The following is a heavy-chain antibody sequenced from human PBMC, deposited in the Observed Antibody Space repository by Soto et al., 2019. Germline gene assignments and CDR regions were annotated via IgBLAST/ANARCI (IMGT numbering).Heavy chain of an antibody. CDR1: GYTFTGYY. V-gene: IGHV1-2*04. Sequence: ASVKVSCKASGYTFTGYYMHWVRQAPGQGLEWMGWINPKSGGTNYSQKLQGWVTMTRDTSISTAYMELSRLKSDDTAVYYCARLALGYCSGGTCYSGAFDIWGQGTMVTVSS. D-gene: IGHD2-15*01. J-gene: IGHJ3*02. CDR3: ARLALGYCSGGTCYSGAFDI. CDR2: INPKSGGT.